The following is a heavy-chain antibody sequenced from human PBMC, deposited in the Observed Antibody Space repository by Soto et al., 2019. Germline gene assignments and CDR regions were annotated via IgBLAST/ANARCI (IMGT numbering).Heavy chain of an antibody. V-gene: IGHV3-23*01. J-gene: IGHJ6*02. CDR3: AKELPQFPDSHYYYYGMDV. CDR1: GFTFSSYA. CDR2: ISGSGGST. Sequence: GGSLRLSCAASGFTFSSYAMSWVRQAPGKGLEWVSAISGSGGSTYYADSVKGRFTISRDNSKNTLYLQMNSLRAEDTAVYYCAKELPQFPDSHYYYYGMDVWGQGTTVTVS.